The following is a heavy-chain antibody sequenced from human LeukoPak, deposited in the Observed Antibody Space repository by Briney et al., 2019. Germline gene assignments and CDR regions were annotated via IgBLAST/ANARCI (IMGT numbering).Heavy chain of an antibody. J-gene: IGHJ4*02. D-gene: IGHD5-18*01. CDR3: ARGKSGYSYGFPFDY. Sequence: SETLSLTCAVYGGSFSGYYWSWIRQPPGKGLEWIGEINHSGSTNYNPSLKSRVTISVDTSKNQFSLKLSSVTAADTAVYYCARGKSGYSYGFPFDYWGQGTLVTASS. CDR1: GGSFSGYY. CDR2: INHSGST. V-gene: IGHV4-34*01.